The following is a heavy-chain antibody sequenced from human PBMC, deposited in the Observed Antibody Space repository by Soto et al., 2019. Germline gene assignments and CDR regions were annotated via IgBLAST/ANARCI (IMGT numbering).Heavy chain of an antibody. CDR2: INPNSGGT. D-gene: IGHD3-10*01. CDR1: GYTFTGYY. V-gene: IGHV1-2*02. J-gene: IGHJ4*02. CDR3: ARDRGWGLLFFDY. Sequence: GASVKVSCKASGYTFTGYYMDWVRQAPGQGLEWMGWINPNSGGTNYAQKFQGRVTMTRDTSISTAYMELSRLRSDDTAAYYCARDRGWGLLFFDYWGQGTLVTVSS.